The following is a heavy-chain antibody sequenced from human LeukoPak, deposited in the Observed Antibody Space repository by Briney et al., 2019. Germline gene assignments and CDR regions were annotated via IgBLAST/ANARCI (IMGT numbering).Heavy chain of an antibody. J-gene: IGHJ4*02. CDR1: GYTFTSYG. CDR2: ISAYNGNT. Sequence: ASVKVSCKASGYTFTSYGISWVRQAPGQGLEWMGWISAYNGNTNYAQKLQGRVTMTRNTSISTAYMELSSLRSEDTAVYYCAREGRAAADYWGQGTLVTVSS. CDR3: AREGRAAADY. D-gene: IGHD6-13*01. V-gene: IGHV1-18*01.